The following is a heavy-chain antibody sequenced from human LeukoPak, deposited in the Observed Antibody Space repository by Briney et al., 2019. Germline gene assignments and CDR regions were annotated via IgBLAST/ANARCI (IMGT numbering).Heavy chain of an antibody. CDR2: ISAYNGNT. CDR3: ARVRIAARGSRLDY. J-gene: IGHJ4*02. D-gene: IGHD6-6*01. V-gene: IGHV1-18*01. Sequence: ASVKVSCKASGYTFTSYDINWVRQAPGQGLEWMGWISAYNGNTNYAQKLQGRVTMTTDTSTSTAYMELRSLRSDDTAVYYCARVRIAARGSRLDYWGQGTLVTVSS. CDR1: GYTFTSYD.